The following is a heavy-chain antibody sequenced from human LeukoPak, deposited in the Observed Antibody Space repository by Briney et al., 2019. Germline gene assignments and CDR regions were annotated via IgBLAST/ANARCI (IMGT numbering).Heavy chain of an antibody. D-gene: IGHD6-6*01. CDR2: IYPRDGST. CDR3: ATDLVVGYSSSSRYDY. Sequence: ASVKVSCKASGYSFTSNYIHWLRQAPGQGLEWMGMIYPRDGSTSYAQKFQGRVTMTEDTSTDTAYMELSSLRSEDTAVYYCATDLVVGYSSSSRYDYWGQGTLVTVSS. CDR1: GYSFTSNY. V-gene: IGHV1-46*01. J-gene: IGHJ4*02.